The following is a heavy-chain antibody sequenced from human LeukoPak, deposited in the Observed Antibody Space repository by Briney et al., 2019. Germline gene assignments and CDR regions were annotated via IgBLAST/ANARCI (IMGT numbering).Heavy chain of an antibody. V-gene: IGHV5-51*01. Sequence: GESLKISCQGSGYPFTTYWIGWVRPMPGKGREWMGIIYPGDSDTRYSPSFQGQVTMSVDMSISTAYLQWSSLKASDTAMYYCARQVASGNFDSWGQGTRVTVSS. CDR2: IYPGDSDT. CDR1: GYPFTTYW. J-gene: IGHJ4*02. CDR3: ARQVASGNFDS. D-gene: IGHD5-12*01.